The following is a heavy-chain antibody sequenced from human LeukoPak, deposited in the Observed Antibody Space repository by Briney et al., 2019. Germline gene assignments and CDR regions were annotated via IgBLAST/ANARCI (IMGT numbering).Heavy chain of an antibody. CDR1: GGSISSYY. V-gene: IGHV4-4*07. J-gene: IGHJ4*02. Sequence: SETLSLTCTVSGGSISSYYWSWIRQPAGKGLEWIGRIYTSGSTDYNPSLKSRVTMSVDTSKNKFSLKVTSVTAADTAVYYCAGGYYDSSGYYTEFANWGQGTLVTVSS. CDR2: IYTSGST. D-gene: IGHD3-22*01. CDR3: AGGYYDSSGYYTEFAN.